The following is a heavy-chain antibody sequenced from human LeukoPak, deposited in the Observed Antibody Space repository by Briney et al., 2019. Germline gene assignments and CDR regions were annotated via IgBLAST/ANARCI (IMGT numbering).Heavy chain of an antibody. V-gene: IGHV1-2*02. J-gene: IGHJ5*02. D-gene: IGHD2-15*01. CDR3: ARDKDLGYCSGGSCYPVSWFDP. CDR2: INLNSGGT. Sequence: ASVKLSCSASGSTFTGYYIHSVRQAPGQGLEWMGWINLNSGGTNYAQKFPRRVTMTRDMSTSTVYMELSSLRSEDTAVYYCARDKDLGYCSGGSCYPVSWFDPWGQGTLVTASS. CDR1: GSTFTGYY.